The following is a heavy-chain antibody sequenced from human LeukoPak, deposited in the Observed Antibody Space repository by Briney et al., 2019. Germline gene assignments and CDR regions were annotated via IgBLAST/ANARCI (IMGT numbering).Heavy chain of an antibody. CDR2: IWYDGSNK. J-gene: IGHJ4*02. Sequence: PGGSLRLSCAASGFTFSSYGMHWVRRAPGKGLEWVAVIWYDGSNKYYADSVKGRFTISRDNSKNTLYLQMNSLRAEDTAVYYCARGPYYYGSGSWGILDYWGQGTLVTVSS. CDR1: GFTFSSYG. D-gene: IGHD3-10*01. CDR3: ARGPYYYGSGSWGILDY. V-gene: IGHV3-33*01.